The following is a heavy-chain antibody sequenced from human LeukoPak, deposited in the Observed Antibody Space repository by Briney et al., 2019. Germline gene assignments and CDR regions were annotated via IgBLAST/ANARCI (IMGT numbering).Heavy chain of an antibody. Sequence: GGSLRLSCAASGFTFTNYAISWVRQAPGKGLEWVSSIIGSGGNTLYADSVKGRVTISRDKSKNTVDLQMNSLTAEDTAVYHCGRTISVSAGVGGAWGQGTLVTVSS. D-gene: IGHD3-3*01. J-gene: IGHJ5*02. CDR1: GFTFTNYA. CDR2: IIGSGGNT. CDR3: GRTISVSAGVGGA. V-gene: IGHV3-23*01.